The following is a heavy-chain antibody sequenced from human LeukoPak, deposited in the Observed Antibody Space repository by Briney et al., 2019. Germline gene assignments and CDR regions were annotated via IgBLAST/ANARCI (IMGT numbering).Heavy chain of an antibody. V-gene: IGHV3-23*01. J-gene: IGHJ4*02. D-gene: IGHD6-19*01. CDR3: AIAVAGPKYYFDY. CDR1: GFTFSSYA. Sequence: QPGGSLRLSCAASGFTFSSYAMSWVRQAPGKGLEWVSAISGSGGSTYYADSVKGRFTISRDNSKNTLYLQMNSLRAEDTAVYYCAIAVAGPKYYFDYWGQGTLVTVSS. CDR2: ISGSGGST.